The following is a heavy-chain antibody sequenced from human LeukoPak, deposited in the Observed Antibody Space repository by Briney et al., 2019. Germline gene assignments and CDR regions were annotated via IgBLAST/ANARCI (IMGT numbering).Heavy chain of an antibody. J-gene: IGHJ4*02. CDR2: IYPGDSDT. V-gene: IGHV5-51*01. Sequence: GESLKISCKGSGYTFASYLIGWVRQMPGKGLEWMGIIYPGDSDTRYSPSFQGHVTISADKSISTAYLQWSSLKASDTAMYYCAREMATILGNQEGVDYWGQGTLVTVSS. D-gene: IGHD5-24*01. CDR3: AREMATILGNQEGVDY. CDR1: GYTFASYL.